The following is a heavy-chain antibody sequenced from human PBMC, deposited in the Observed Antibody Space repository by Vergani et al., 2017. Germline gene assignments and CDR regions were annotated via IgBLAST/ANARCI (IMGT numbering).Heavy chain of an antibody. V-gene: IGHV3-23*01. CDR2: ISGSGGST. Sequence: EVQLLESGGGLVQPGGSLRLSCAASGFTFSSYAMSWVRQAPGKGLEWVSAISGSGGSTYYADSVKGRFTISRDNSRNTLYLQMNSLRAEDTAVYYCAYGPQNYDILTGYRPSNWFDPWGQGTLVTVSS. CDR1: GFTFSSYA. D-gene: IGHD3-9*01. CDR3: AYGPQNYDILTGYRPSNWFDP. J-gene: IGHJ5*02.